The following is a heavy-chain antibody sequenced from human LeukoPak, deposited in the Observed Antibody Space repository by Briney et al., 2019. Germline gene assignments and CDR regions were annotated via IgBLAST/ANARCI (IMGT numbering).Heavy chain of an antibody. CDR2: INAGNGNT. J-gene: IGHJ4*02. D-gene: IGHD1-26*01. Sequence: ASVKVSCKASGYTFTSYAMHWVRQAPGQRLEWMGWINAGNGNTKYSQKFQGRVTITRDTSASTAYMELSSLRSEDTAVYYCASGSWVGATRDYWGQGTLVTVSS. CDR3: ASGSWVGATRDY. V-gene: IGHV1-3*01. CDR1: GYTFTSYA.